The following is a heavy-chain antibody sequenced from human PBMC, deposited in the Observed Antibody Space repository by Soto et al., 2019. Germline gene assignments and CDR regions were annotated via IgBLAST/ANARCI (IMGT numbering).Heavy chain of an antibody. D-gene: IGHD3-3*01. CDR1: GGSISSGGYY. Sequence: SETLSLTCTVSGGSISSGGYYWSWIRQHPGKGLEWIGYIYYSGSTYYNPSLKSRVTISVDTSTNQFSLKLSSVTAADTAVYYCARQIRFLETKNWFDPWGQGTLVTVSS. CDR2: IYYSGST. J-gene: IGHJ5*02. V-gene: IGHV4-31*03. CDR3: ARQIRFLETKNWFDP.